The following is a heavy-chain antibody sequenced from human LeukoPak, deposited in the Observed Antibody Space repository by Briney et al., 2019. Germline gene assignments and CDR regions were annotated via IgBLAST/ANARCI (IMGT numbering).Heavy chain of an antibody. Sequence: SQTLSLTCTVSGGSISSGDYYWSWIRQPPGKGLGWNGYIYYSGSTYYNPSLKSRVTISVDTSKNQFSLKLSSVTAADTAVYYCAREVAVAGIGYWGQGTLVTVSS. V-gene: IGHV4-30-4*08. D-gene: IGHD6-19*01. CDR3: AREVAVAGIGY. J-gene: IGHJ4*02. CDR1: GGSISSGDYY. CDR2: IYYSGST.